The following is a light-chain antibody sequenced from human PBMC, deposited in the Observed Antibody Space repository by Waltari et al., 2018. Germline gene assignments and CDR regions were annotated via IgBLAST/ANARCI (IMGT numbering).Light chain of an antibody. J-gene: IGLJ3*02. V-gene: IGLV1-44*01. Sequence: QSVLAQPPSASGTPGPRVTISCSGSSSTIGTNPVSWYQHLPGTAPKHLTYSNNQRPSGVPDRISGSKSGTSASLAISGLQSDDETDYYCAVWDDSLNGWVFGGGTKLTVL. CDR3: AVWDDSLNGWV. CDR2: SNN. CDR1: SSTIGTNP.